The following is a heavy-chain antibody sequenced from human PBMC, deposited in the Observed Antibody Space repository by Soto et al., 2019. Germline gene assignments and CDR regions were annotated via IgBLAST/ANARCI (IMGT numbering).Heavy chain of an antibody. CDR2: ISGSGGST. CDR1: GFTFSSYV. D-gene: IGHD2-8*01. Sequence: GGSLRLSCAASGFTFSSYVMSWVRQAPGKGLEWVSAISGSGGSTYYADSVKGRFTISRDNSKNTLYLQMNSLRAEDTAVYYCAKIFAPSVSAFDYWGQGTLVTVSS. V-gene: IGHV3-23*01. CDR3: AKIFAPSVSAFDY. J-gene: IGHJ4*02.